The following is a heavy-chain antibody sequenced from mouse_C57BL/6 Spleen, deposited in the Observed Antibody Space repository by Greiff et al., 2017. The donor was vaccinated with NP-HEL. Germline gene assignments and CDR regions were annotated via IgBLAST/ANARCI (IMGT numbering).Heavy chain of an antibody. CDR3: ARHRITTVRGAMDY. V-gene: IGHV5-6*01. CDR2: ISSGGSYT. J-gene: IGHJ4*01. Sequence: EVHLVESGGDLVKPGGSLKLSCAASGFTFSSYGMSWVRQTPDKRLEWVATISSGGSYTYYPDSVKGRFTISRDNAKNTLYLQMSSLKSEDTAMYYCARHRITTVRGAMDYWGQGTSVTVSS. D-gene: IGHD1-1*01. CDR1: GFTFSSYG.